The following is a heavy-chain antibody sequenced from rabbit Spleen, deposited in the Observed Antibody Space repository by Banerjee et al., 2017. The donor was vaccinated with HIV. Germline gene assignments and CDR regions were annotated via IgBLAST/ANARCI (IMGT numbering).Heavy chain of an antibody. CDR3: ARDLVTVIGWNFNL. D-gene: IGHD1-1*01. V-gene: IGHV1S45*01. CDR2: INVVTGKA. J-gene: IGHJ4*01. CDR1: GVSLNDKDV. Sequence: EQLEESGGGLVKPEGSLTLTCKASGVSLNDKDVMCWVRQAPGKGLEWIACINVVTGKAVYASWAKGRFTFSRTSSTTVTLRMTSLTAADRAAYFCARDLVTVIGWNFNLWGQGTLVTVS.